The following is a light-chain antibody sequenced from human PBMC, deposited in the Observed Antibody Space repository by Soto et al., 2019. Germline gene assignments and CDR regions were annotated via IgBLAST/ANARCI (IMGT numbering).Light chain of an antibody. J-gene: IGKJ2*01. CDR2: AAS. CDR3: QQADSFPVT. Sequence: DIQMTQSPSSVSASVGDRVTITCRASHDIRTWLAWFQQKPGKAPKLLIYAASCLQSVVPSRVSDSGSVTEFTLTIPTLQSEDFATYFCQQADSFPVTFCQGTKLEIK. CDR1: HDIRTW. V-gene: IGKV1D-12*01.